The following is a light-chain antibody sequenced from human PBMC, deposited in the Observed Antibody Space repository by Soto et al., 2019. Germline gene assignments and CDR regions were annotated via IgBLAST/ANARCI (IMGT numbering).Light chain of an antibody. J-gene: IGKJ2*01. CDR2: AAS. V-gene: IGKV1-39*01. CDR1: QSISSF. Sequence: DIQMTQSPSSLSASVGDRVTITCRASQSISSFLTWYQQKAGKAPKLLIYAASSLQSGVPSRFSGSGSGTDFTLTISSLQPDDFATYYCQQSYSSPMFTFGQGTKVDI. CDR3: QQSYSSPMFT.